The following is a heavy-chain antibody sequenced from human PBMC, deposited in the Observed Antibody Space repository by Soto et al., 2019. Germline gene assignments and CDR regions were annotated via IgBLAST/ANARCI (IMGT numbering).Heavy chain of an antibody. CDR1: GGSISSGDYY. J-gene: IGHJ4*02. Sequence: PSETLSLTCTVSGGSISSGDYYWSWIRQPPGKGLEWIGYIYYSGSTYYNPSLKSRVTISVDTSKNQFSLKLSSVTAADTAVYYCASDGYSSSSSPWSYYFDYWGQGTLVTVSS. V-gene: IGHV4-30-4*01. CDR3: ASDGYSSSSSPWSYYFDY. CDR2: IYYSGST. D-gene: IGHD6-13*01.